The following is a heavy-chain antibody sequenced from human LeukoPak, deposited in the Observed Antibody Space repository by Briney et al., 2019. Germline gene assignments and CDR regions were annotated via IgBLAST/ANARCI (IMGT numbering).Heavy chain of an antibody. Sequence: PGGSLRLSCAASGFTFSSYSMNWVRQAPGKGLEWVSSISSSSSYIYYADSVKGRFTISRDNAKNSLYLQMNSLRAEDTAVYYCARLGVGDVYYYYMDVWGKGTTVTISS. D-gene: IGHD3-10*01. CDR1: GFTFSSYS. CDR3: ARLGVGDVYYYYMDV. J-gene: IGHJ6*03. V-gene: IGHV3-21*01. CDR2: ISSSSSYI.